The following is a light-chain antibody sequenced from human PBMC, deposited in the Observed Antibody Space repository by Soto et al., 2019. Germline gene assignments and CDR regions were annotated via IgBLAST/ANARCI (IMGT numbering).Light chain of an antibody. V-gene: IGKV1-39*01. CDR2: AAS. Sequence: DSLMTPSPSSLSASVGDRVTITCRGSQTISIYLSWYQQKPGKAPKVLISAASSLQSGVPSRFSRSGSGTDFTLTISSLHPEDFAAYYCQQRYGTPPSVGQGTKLEIK. J-gene: IGKJ2*01. CDR3: QQRYGTPPS. CDR1: QTISIY.